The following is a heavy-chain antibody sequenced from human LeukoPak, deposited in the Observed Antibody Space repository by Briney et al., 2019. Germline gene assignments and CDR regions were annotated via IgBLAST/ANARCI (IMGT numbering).Heavy chain of an antibody. V-gene: IGHV3-7*01. CDR1: GFTFSDYW. J-gene: IGHJ6*03. CDR2: IKEDGVEK. CDR3: ARVGRADFWRSYGTYDYFYYMDV. Sequence: GGSLRLSRAASGFTFSDYWMTWVRQAPGKGLEWVASIKEDGVEKYYVDSVKGRFTISRDNAKKSLYLQMNSLRGEDTAVYHCARVGRADFWRSYGTYDYFYYMDVWGKGTTVTVSS. D-gene: IGHD3-3*01.